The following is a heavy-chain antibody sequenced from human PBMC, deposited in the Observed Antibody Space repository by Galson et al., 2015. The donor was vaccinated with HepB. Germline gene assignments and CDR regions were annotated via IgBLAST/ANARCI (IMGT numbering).Heavy chain of an antibody. J-gene: IGHJ4*02. CDR2: INHSGST. CDR3: ARGGYPWFGELLQQGVVLRGYYFDY. D-gene: IGHD3-10*01. V-gene: IGHV4-34*01. CDR1: GGSFSGYY. Sequence: ETLSLTCAVYGGSFSGYYWSWIRQPPGKGLEWIGEINHSGSTNYNPSLKSRVTISVDTSKNQFSLKLSSVTAADTAVYYCARGGYPWFGELLQQGVVLRGYYFDYWGQGTLVTVSS.